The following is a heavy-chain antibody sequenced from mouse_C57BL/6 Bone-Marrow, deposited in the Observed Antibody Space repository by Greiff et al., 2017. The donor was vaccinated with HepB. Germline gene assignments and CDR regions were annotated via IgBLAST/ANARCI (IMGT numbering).Heavy chain of an antibody. V-gene: IGHV1-55*01. CDR2: IYPGSGST. CDR1: GYTFTSYW. Sequence: QVQLQQPGAELVKPGASVKMSCKASGYTFTSYWIPWVKRRPGPGLEWIGDIYPGSGSTNYNEKFKSKATLTVDTSSSTAYMQRSSLTSEDSAVYDCARARLRRVFAYWGQGTLVTVSA. D-gene: IGHD2-2*01. CDR3: ARARLRRVFAY. J-gene: IGHJ3*01.